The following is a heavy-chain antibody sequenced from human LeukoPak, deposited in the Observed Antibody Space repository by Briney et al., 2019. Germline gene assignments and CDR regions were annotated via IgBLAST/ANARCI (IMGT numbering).Heavy chain of an antibody. CDR3: ANSLDVSDY. D-gene: IGHD3-10*02. Sequence: GGSLKLSCDASGFTFSDNWTSWVRRAQGEGREWVGNIGPDGSFKFYGDFRRGRFTISTDNAKSSVFLQLDNLTPGDTAMYSCANSLDVSDYGGQGTLVAVSS. V-gene: IGHV3-7*01. CDR2: IGPDGSFK. J-gene: IGHJ4*02. CDR1: GFTFSDNW.